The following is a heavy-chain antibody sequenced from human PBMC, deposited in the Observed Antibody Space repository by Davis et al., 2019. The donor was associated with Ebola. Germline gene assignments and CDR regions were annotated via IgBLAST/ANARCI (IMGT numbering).Heavy chain of an antibody. CDR2: ISYDGSNK. Sequence: GESLKISCAASGFTFSSYGMHWVRQAPGKGLERVAVISYDGSNKYYADSVKGRFTISRDNSKNTLYLQMNSLRAEDTAVYYCARGMNDLRDLYYYGMDVWGQGTTVTVSS. CDR1: GFTFSSYG. J-gene: IGHJ6*02. D-gene: IGHD1-1*01. CDR3: ARGMNDLRDLYYYGMDV. V-gene: IGHV3-30*03.